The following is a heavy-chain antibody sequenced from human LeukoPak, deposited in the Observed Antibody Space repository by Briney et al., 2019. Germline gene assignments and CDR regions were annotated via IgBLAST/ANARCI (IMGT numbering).Heavy chain of an antibody. Sequence: ASVKVSCKASGYTFTRYGFSWVRQAPGQGLEWMGWISVYTGNTNYAQKLQDRVTLTTDTSTTTAYMELRSLRSADTAVYYCARDIENHSPSGAYFDSWGQGTLVTVSS. CDR2: ISVYTGNT. J-gene: IGHJ4*02. CDR3: ARDIENHSPSGAYFDS. D-gene: IGHD3-10*01. V-gene: IGHV1-18*01. CDR1: GYTFTRYG.